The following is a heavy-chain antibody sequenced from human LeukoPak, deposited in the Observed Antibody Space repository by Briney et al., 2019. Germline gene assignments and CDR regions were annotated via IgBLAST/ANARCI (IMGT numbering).Heavy chain of an antibody. CDR1: GGTFSSYA. CDR3: ARVKCSSTSCYTPYYYYGMDV. J-gene: IGHJ6*02. Sequence: SVRVSCKASGGTFSSYAISWVRQAPGQGLEWMGGIIPIFGTANYAQKFQGRVTITADESTSTAYMELSSLRSEDTAVYYCARVKCSSTSCYTPYYYYGMDVWGQGTTVTVSS. D-gene: IGHD2-2*02. CDR2: IIPIFGTA. V-gene: IGHV1-69*13.